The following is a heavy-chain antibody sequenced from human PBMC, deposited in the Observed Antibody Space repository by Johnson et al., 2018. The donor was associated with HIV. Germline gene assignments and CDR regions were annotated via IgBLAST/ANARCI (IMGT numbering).Heavy chain of an antibody. CDR1: GYTVSSNY. J-gene: IGHJ3*02. D-gene: IGHD3-22*01. V-gene: IGHV3-53*01. CDR2: IYSGVST. Sequence: MQLVESGGGLIQPGGSLRLSCAASGYTVSSNYKSWVRKAPAKGLHWVSVIYSGVSTSYADSVMGRFTISRDNSKNSLYLQMNSLRPEDTALYYCTQGGGYGEDDAFDIWGQGTMVTVSS. CDR3: TQGGGYGEDDAFDI.